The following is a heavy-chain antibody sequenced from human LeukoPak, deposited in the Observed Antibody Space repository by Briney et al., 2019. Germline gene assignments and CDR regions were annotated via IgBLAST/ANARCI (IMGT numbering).Heavy chain of an antibody. CDR3: ARSTGPAYYYDSSGYYYFDY. V-gene: IGHV4-59*12. J-gene: IGHJ4*02. CDR2: IYYSGST. D-gene: IGHD3-22*01. CDR1: GGSISSYY. Sequence: SETLSLTCTVSGGSISSYYWSWIRQPPGKGLEWIGYIYYSGSTNYNPSLKSRVTISVDTSKNQFSLKLSSVTAADTAVYYCARSTGPAYYYDSSGYYYFDYWGQGTLVTVSS.